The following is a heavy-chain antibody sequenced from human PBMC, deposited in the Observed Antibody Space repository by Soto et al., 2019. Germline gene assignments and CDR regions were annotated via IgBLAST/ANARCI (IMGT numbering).Heavy chain of an antibody. D-gene: IGHD3-3*02. CDR1: GYEFGSAW. Sequence: PGESLKISCKAFGYEFGSAWIGWVRQMPGKGLEWMGIIKPGTPDIRYSPSLRGHVTISADECLSTAYLQWYSLKASDSGMYYCARQLSHICDFWGQGTLVTVSS. CDR2: IKPGTPDI. J-gene: IGHJ4*02. CDR3: ARQLSHICDF. V-gene: IGHV5-51*01.